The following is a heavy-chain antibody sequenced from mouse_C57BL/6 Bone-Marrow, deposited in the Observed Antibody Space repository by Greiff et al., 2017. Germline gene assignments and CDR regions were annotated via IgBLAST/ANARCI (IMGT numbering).Heavy chain of an antibody. J-gene: IGHJ2*01. CDR2: ISSGGDYI. CDR3: TREIYYYGSSLRFDY. Sequence: EVKLMESGEGLVKPGGSLKLSCAASGFTFSSYAMSWVRQTPEKRLEWVAYISSGGDYIYYADTVKGRFTISRDNARNTLYLQMSSLKSEDTAMYYCTREIYYYGSSLRFDYWGQGTTLTVSS. V-gene: IGHV5-9-1*02. D-gene: IGHD1-1*01. CDR1: GFTFSSYA.